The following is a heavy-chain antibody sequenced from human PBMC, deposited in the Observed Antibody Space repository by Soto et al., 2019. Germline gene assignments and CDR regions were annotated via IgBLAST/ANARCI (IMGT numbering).Heavy chain of an antibody. Sequence: SETLSLTCAVSGGFISTGGYYWNWIRQHPGEGLEWIGYIHDSGSTYDNPSLRGRVTMSLGTSNNQFSLKLSSVTAADTAIYYCARFDPGPYYFDFWGRGTLVTVPQ. CDR1: GGFISTGGYY. D-gene: IGHD3-9*01. J-gene: IGHJ4*02. CDR2: IHDSGST. CDR3: ARFDPGPYYFDF. V-gene: IGHV4-31*11.